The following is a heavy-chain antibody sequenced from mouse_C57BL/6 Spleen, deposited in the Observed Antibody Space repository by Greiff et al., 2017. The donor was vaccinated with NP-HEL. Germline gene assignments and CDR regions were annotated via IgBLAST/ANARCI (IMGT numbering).Heavy chain of an antibody. D-gene: IGHD2-4*01. CDR3: ARSGITSYFDY. V-gene: IGHV3-8*01. J-gene: IGHJ2*01. Sequence: EVQRVESGPGLAKPSQPPSLTCSVTFHSTTSYYCNWILKFPGNKLEYMGYISYSFITYYNPSLKSRISITRDTSKNQYYLQLNSVTTEDTATYXCARSGITSYFDYWGQGTTLTVSS. CDR2: ISYSFIT. CDR1: FHSTTSYY.